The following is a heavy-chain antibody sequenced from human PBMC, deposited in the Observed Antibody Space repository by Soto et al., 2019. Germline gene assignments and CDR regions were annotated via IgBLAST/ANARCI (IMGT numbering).Heavy chain of an antibody. V-gene: IGHV3-21*01. CDR1: GFSFSGYN. J-gene: IGHJ3*01. CDR2: ISGDSNYI. D-gene: IGHD3-22*01. Sequence: GGSLRLSCAASGFSFSGYNMNWVRQAPGKGLEWVSSISGDSNYIYYADSVQGRFTISRDNAKNSVYLQMNSLRADDTAVYYCARVVYFDRSAYGLWGQGTMVTVSS. CDR3: ARVVYFDRSAYGL.